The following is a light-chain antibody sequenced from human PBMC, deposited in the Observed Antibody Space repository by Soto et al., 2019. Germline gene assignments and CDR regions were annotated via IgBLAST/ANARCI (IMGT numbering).Light chain of an antibody. CDR1: GSDIGVYNY. J-gene: IGLJ1*01. Sequence: QSLRTQPASLSGSPGQSITISCTGTGSDIGVYNYVPWYQQHPGKAPKLMIYEVSNRPSGVSNRFSGSKSGNTASLTISGLQAEDEADYYGSTYTTSTTLYGFGTGTKVTVL. CDR2: EVS. CDR3: STYTTSTTLYG. V-gene: IGLV2-14*01.